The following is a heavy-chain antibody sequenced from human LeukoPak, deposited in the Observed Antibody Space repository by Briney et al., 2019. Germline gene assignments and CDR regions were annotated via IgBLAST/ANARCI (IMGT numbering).Heavy chain of an antibody. Sequence: PGGSLRLSCAASGFTFSSYAMTWVRQAPGKGLEWVSYISDSTTYTNYADSVKGRFTISRDNAKNSLYLQMNSLRAEDTAVYYCARPSSGYSLDYWGQGTLVTVSS. J-gene: IGHJ4*02. CDR1: GFTFSSYA. V-gene: IGHV3-21*05. CDR3: ARPSSGYSLDY. D-gene: IGHD3-22*01. CDR2: ISDSTTYT.